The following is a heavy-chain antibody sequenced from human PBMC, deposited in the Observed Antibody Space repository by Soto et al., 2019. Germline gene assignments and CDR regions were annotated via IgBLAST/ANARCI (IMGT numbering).Heavy chain of an antibody. CDR1: GYSFTSYW. CDR3: ARLYCSGGSCYSSMDV. J-gene: IGHJ6*02. CDR2: IDPSDSYT. Sequence: PGESLKISCKGSGYSFTSYWISWVRQMPGKGLEWMGRIDPSDSYTNYSPSFQGHVTISADKSISTAYLQWSSLKASDTAMYYCARLYCSGGSCYSSMDVWGQGTTVTVSS. D-gene: IGHD2-15*01. V-gene: IGHV5-10-1*01.